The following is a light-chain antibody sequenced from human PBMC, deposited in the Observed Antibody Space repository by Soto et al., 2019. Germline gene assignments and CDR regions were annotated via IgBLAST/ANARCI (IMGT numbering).Light chain of an antibody. Sequence: DIQITHSPSTLSASVGDRVTITCRASQSVSNWLAWYQQKPGKAPKLLIYQASSLQSGVPSKFSGSGSGTEFTPTISSLQPDDSATYFCQQYNSYSFAFGPGTKVDIK. CDR1: QSVSNW. CDR2: QAS. J-gene: IGKJ3*01. V-gene: IGKV1-5*03. CDR3: QQYNSYSFA.